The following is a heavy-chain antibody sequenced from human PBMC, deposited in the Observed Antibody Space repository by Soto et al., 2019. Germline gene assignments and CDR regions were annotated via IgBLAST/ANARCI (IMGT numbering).Heavy chain of an antibody. J-gene: IGHJ4*02. V-gene: IGHV3-74*01. CDR2: INNEGSVT. Sequence: EVQLVESGGGLFQPGGSLRLSCAASGLTFSNYWMHWVRQDPGKGLVWVSRINNEGSVTVYADSVKGRFTISRDNAKNMLYLQMNSLSAEDTAVYHCVRDRPHRRLDWGQGTLVTVSS. CDR3: VRDRPHRRLD. CDR1: GLTFSNYW.